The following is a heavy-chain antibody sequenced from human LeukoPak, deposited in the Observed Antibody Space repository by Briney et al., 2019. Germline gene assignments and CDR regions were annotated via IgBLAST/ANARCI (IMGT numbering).Heavy chain of an antibody. CDR3: AKDLDILTGLYYYYAMDV. D-gene: IGHD3-9*01. J-gene: IGHJ6*02. Sequence: GGSLRLSCAASGFTFSTYAKSWVRLAPGKGLEWVSAISSSGADTYYADSVMGRITISRDNSKNTLYLQMNSLRAEDTAVYYCAKDLDILTGLYYYYAMDVWGQGTTVTVSS. CDR2: ISSSGADT. CDR1: GFTFSTYA. V-gene: IGHV3-23*01.